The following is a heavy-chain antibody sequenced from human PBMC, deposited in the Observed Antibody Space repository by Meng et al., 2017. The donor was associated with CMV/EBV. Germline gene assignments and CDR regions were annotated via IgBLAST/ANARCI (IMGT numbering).Heavy chain of an antibody. V-gene: IGHV4-34*01. Sequence: GYYWSWSRQPPGKGLEWIGEINHSGSTNYNPALKSRVTISVDTSKNQFSLKLSSVTAADTAVYYCARGGAGYSSSWYESYIVWFDPWGQGTLVPVSS. D-gene: IGHD6-13*01. CDR3: ARGGAGYSSSWYESYIVWFDP. CDR1: GYY. CDR2: INHSGST. J-gene: IGHJ5*02.